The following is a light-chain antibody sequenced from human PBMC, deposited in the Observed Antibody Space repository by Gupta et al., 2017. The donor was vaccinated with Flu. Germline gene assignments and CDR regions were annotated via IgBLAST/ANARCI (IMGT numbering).Light chain of an antibody. CDR2: AAS. J-gene: IGKJ2*01. Sequence: PSFLSASVEDRVTITCRASQGISSYLGWYQQKPGKAPKLLIYAASNWQSGVPSRFSGSGSGRQFTLTIRSLQPEDFATYFCQQCNSSPYTFGQCTKMEIK. CDR3: QQCNSSPYT. V-gene: IGKV1-9*01. CDR1: QGISSY.